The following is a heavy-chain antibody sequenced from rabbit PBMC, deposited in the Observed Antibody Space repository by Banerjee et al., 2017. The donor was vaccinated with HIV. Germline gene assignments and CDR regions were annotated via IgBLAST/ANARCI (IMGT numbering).Heavy chain of an antibody. CDR1: GFSFSSSYY. Sequence: QSLEESGGDLVKPGASLTLTCKASGFSFSSSYYMCWVRQAPGKGLEWIACIYTSTGGSYYASWAKGRFTISKTSSTTVTLQMTSLTAADTATYFCARGGILVAGALNLWGPGTLVTDS. J-gene: IGHJ4*01. V-gene: IGHV1S40*01. CDR2: IYTSTGGS. D-gene: IGHD4-1*01. CDR3: ARGGILVAGALNL.